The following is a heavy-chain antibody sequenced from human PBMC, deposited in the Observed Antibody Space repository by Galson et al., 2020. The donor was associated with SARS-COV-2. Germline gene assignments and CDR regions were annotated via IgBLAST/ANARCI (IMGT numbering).Heavy chain of an antibody. Sequence: ASVKVSCKASGYTFTGYYMHWVRQAPGQGLEWMGWINPNRGGTNYAQKFQGTVTMTRDTSISTAYMELSRLRSDDTAVYYCARDLGIQLWLDYYYYGMDVWGQGTTVTVSS. V-gene: IGHV1-2*02. D-gene: IGHD5-18*01. J-gene: IGHJ6*02. CDR3: ARDLGIQLWLDYYYYGMDV. CDR1: GYTFTGYY. CDR2: INPNRGGT.